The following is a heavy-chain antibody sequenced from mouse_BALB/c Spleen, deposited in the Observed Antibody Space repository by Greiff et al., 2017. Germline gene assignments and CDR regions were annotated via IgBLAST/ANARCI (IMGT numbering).Heavy chain of an antibody. V-gene: IGHV5-6*01. CDR2: ISSGGSYT. CDR1: GLTFSSYG. D-gene: IGHD2-2*01. CDR3: ARVYYGYDYFDY. J-gene: IGHJ2*01. Sequence: EVQVVESGGDLVKPGGSRKLPWAASGLTFSSYGRSGVRQTPDKRLGWVATISSGGSYTYYPDSVKGRFTISRDNAKNTLYLQMSSLKSEDTAMYYCARVYYGYDYFDYWGQGTTLTVSS.